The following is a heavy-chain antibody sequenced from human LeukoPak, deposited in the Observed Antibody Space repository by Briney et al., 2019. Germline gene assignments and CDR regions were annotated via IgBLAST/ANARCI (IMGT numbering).Heavy chain of an antibody. CDR1: GYTLTELS. CDR3: ALCSAWELLGGFDP. J-gene: IGHJ5*02. V-gene: IGHV1-24*01. CDR2: FDPEDGET. Sequence: ASVKVSCKVSGYTLTELSMHWVRQAPGRGLEWMGGFDPEDGETIYAQKFQGRVTMTEDTSTDTAYMELSSLRSEDTAVYYCALCSAWELLGGFDPWGQGTLVTVSS. D-gene: IGHD1-26*01.